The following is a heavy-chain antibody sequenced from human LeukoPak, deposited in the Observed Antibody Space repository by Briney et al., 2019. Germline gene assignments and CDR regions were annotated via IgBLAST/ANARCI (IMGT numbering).Heavy chain of an antibody. J-gene: IGHJ3*02. CDR2: ISSDENNK. CDR3: AKETAVADVRFDAFDI. CDR1: GFTFSSYV. D-gene: IGHD6-19*01. V-gene: IGHV3-30*18. Sequence: GGSLRLSCAASGFTFSSYVMHWVRQAPGKGLEWVALISSDENNKYHADSVRGRFTISRDNSKNTLFLQMNSLRAEDTAVYYCAKETAVADVRFDAFDIWGQGTMVTVSS.